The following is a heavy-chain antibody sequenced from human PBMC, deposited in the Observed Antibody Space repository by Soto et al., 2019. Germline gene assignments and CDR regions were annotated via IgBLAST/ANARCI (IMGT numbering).Heavy chain of an antibody. J-gene: IGHJ5*02. Sequence: SVTGSCKAPADTFTSYYIHWVRQAPVHGLEWMGIINPNGGSTRFAQTFQGRITMTTDTSTSTVYMELSSLRSEDTAVYYCATCCVSCSSTSCRNNWFDPWGQGTLVTVSS. D-gene: IGHD2-2*01. CDR2: INPNGGST. CDR1: ADTFTSYY. CDR3: ATCCVSCSSTSCRNNWFDP. V-gene: IGHV1-46*01.